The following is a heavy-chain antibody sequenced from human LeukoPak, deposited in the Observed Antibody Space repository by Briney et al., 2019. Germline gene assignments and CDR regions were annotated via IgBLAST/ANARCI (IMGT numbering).Heavy chain of an antibody. V-gene: IGHV4-34*01. J-gene: IGHJ5*02. Sequence: SETLSLTCAVYGGSFSGYYWSWIRQPPGKGLEWIGEINHSGSTNYNPSLKSRVTISVDTSKNQFSLKLSSVTAADTAVYYCASATRYYDILTGYFNCFDPWGQGTLVTVSS. CDR3: ASATRYYDILTGYFNCFDP. D-gene: IGHD3-9*01. CDR2: INHSGST. CDR1: GGSFSGYY.